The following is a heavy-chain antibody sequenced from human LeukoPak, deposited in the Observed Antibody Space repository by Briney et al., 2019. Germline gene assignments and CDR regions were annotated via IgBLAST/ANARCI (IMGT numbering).Heavy chain of an antibody. V-gene: IGHV3-15*01. Sequence: GGSLRLSCAASGFTFSNAWVSWVRQAPGKGLEWVGRKSKTDGGTTDYAAPVKGRFTISRDDSKKTLYLQINSLKNEDTAVYYCTTVKRGWNYKPREYYYYYIDVWGKGTTVTVSS. J-gene: IGHJ6*03. D-gene: IGHD1-7*01. CDR3: TTVKRGWNYKPREYYYYYIDV. CDR1: GFTFSNAW. CDR2: KSKTDGGTT.